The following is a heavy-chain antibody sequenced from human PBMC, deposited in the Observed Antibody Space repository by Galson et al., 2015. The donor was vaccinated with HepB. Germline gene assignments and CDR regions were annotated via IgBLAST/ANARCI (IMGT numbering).Heavy chain of an antibody. Sequence: SLRLSCAASGFGFSGYWMSWVRQAPGKGLEWVANIKEDGSEKYYLDSVKGRFTISRDNAKNSVHLQLNSLRAEDTAVYYCTRGGRAYFDYWGQGTLVTVSS. D-gene: IGHD3-16*01. V-gene: IGHV3-7*01. CDR2: IKEDGSEK. J-gene: IGHJ4*02. CDR3: TRGGRAYFDY. CDR1: GFGFSGYW.